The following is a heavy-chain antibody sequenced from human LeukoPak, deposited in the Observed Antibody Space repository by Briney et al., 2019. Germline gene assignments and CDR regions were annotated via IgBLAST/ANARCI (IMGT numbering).Heavy chain of an antibody. V-gene: IGHV3-21*01. CDR1: GFTFSSYS. Sequence: GGSLRLSCAASGFTFSSYSMNWVRQAPGKGLDWVSSISISSSYIYYPDPVKGRFTISRDNAKNSLYLQMNSLRAEDTAVYYCARDSLIERYCSSTSCYGMDVWGQGTTVTVSS. D-gene: IGHD2-2*01. CDR3: ARDSLIERYCSSTSCYGMDV. CDR2: ISISSSYI. J-gene: IGHJ6*02.